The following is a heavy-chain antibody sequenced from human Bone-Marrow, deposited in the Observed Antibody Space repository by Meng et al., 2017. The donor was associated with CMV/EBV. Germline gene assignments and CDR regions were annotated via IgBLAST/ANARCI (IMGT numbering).Heavy chain of an antibody. V-gene: IGHV3-30*02. CDR1: GFTFSSYG. J-gene: IGHJ4*02. D-gene: IGHD2-15*01. CDR3: ARGATGGYYFDY. Sequence: GESQKISCAASGFTFSSYGMHWVRQAPGKGLEWVAFIRYDGSNKYYADSVKGRFTISRDNSKNTLHLQMNSLRIEDTAVYYCARGATGGYYFDYWGQGTLVTVSS. CDR2: IRYDGSNK.